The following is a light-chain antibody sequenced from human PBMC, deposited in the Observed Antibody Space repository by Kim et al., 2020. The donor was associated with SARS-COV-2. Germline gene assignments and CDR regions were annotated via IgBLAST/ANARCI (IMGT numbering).Light chain of an antibody. CDR3: QQYDSWPYT. J-gene: IGKJ2*01. CDR2: DAS. CDR1: QISTK. V-gene: IGKV3-15*01. Sequence: LSVSPGERAPLSCRASQISTKLAWYQQKAGQAPRLLIYDASTRFTGIPARFSGSGSGTEFTLTITSLQSEDFAVYYCQQYDSWPYTVGQGTKLEI.